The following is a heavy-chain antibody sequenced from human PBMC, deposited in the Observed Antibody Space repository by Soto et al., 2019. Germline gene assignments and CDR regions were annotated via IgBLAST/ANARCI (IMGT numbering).Heavy chain of an antibody. D-gene: IGHD1-1*01. CDR3: ARGSGNWAYYFDF. CDR1: GFTFSSYS. CDR2: ITSSGTTV. V-gene: IGHV3-48*02. Sequence: EVHLVESGGGLVQPGGSLRLSCAASGFTFSSYSLNWVRQAPGKGLEWVSYITSSGTTVYYADSVRGRFTISRDNAKNSLYLQMNSLGDDDTDVYYCARGSGNWAYYFDFWGQGTLVTVSS. J-gene: IGHJ4*02.